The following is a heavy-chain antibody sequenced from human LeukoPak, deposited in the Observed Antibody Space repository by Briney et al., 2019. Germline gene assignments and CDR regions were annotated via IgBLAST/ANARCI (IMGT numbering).Heavy chain of an antibody. CDR1: GFIFTGYY. D-gene: IGHD2/OR15-2a*01. V-gene: IGHV1-2*04. J-gene: IGHJ3*02. CDR3: ATELNRLPALEYAFDI. CDR2: INPNSGGT. Sequence: PEASVKVSCKASGFIFTGYYIHWVRQAPGQGLEWMGWINPNSGGTKYAQKFQGWVTMTRDTSISTAYMELSRLNSDDTAVYYCATELNRLPALEYAFDIWGQGTLVIVSA.